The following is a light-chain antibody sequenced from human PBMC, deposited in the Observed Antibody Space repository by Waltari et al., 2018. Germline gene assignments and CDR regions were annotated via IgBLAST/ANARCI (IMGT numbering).Light chain of an antibody. J-gene: IGKJ1*01. CDR2: DVS. Sequence: EIELTQSPCALSVSPGERATITYRASQSISSSLVWYQQKPGQAPKLLIYDVSSMATGIPYRFSGSGYGTDFSLTISRLEPEDFAVYYCQKYESLPVTFGQGTTVEIK. CDR3: QKYESLPVT. CDR1: QSISSS. V-gene: IGKV3-20*01.